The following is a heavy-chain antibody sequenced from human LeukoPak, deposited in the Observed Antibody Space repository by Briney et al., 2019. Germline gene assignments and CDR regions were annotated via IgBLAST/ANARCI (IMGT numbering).Heavy chain of an antibody. J-gene: IGHJ4*02. D-gene: IGHD2-21*01. V-gene: IGHV4-59*01. CDR2: IYYSGST. CDR1: GGSISSYY. CDR3: ARDQVKGYFDY. Sequence: SETLSLTCTVSGGSISSYYWSWIRQPPGKGLEWIGYIYYSGSTNYNPSLKSRVTISVDTSKNQFSLKLSSVTAADTAVYYCARDQVKGYFDYWGQGTLVTVSP.